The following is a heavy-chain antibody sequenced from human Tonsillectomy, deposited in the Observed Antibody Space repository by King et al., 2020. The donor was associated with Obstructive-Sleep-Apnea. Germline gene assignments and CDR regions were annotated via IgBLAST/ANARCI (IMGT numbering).Heavy chain of an antibody. V-gene: IGHV5-10-1*01. J-gene: IGHJ4*02. CDR3: ASLYFYDSSGFYQNFDY. D-gene: IGHD3-22*01. CDR1: GYSFTSHW. Sequence: VQLVQSGAGVKKPGESLRISCKGSGYSFTSHWISGVRQIPGKGLELLGTIYPRDSYTTYSLSFLGQVTISADKPINTAYLQWRSLQASDTAMYYCASLYFYDSSGFYQNFDYWGQGTLVTVSS. CDR2: IYPRDSYT.